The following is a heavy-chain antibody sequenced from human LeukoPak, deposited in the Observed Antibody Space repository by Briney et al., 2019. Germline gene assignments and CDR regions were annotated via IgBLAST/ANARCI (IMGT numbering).Heavy chain of an antibody. CDR2: IKSKTDGGTT. Sequence: GGSLRLSCAASGFTFTNAWVTWVRQAPGKGLEWVGRIKSKTDGGTTDYAAAVKGRFTISRDDSKYTLYLQMNSLKTEDTAVYYCASPGFCTSTSCSSIAYWGQGTLVTVSS. CDR3: ASPGFCTSTSCSSIAY. D-gene: IGHD2-2*01. V-gene: IGHV3-15*01. CDR1: GFTFTNAW. J-gene: IGHJ4*02.